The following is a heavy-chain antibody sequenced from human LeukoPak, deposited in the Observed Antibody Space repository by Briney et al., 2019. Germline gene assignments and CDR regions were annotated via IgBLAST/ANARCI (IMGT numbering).Heavy chain of an antibody. J-gene: IGHJ4*02. CDR1: GITFSSYA. Sequence: GGSLRLSCAVSGITFSSYAMSWVRQSPGKGLEWVSAISGSGASTYYADSVKGRFTISRDNSKNTLSLQMNSLRAEDTAVYYCAKTIEAGGTGYWGQGTLVTVSS. CDR3: AKTIEAGGTGY. V-gene: IGHV3-23*01. CDR2: ISGSGAST. D-gene: IGHD6-13*01.